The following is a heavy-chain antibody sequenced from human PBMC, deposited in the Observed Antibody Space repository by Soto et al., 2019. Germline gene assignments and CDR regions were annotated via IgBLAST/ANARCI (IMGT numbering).Heavy chain of an antibody. J-gene: IGHJ5*02. V-gene: IGHV4-59*01. CDR1: GCSISPYS. CDR2: VSHSGRT. D-gene: IGHD4-17*01. Sequence: XETLSLTCTIAGCSISPYSWTWIRQSPGKGLEWIGYVSHSGRTFYTPSLKSRLTMSLDTSRSQFSLRLKSVSAADTAVYYCARLLGGYDDYGGWFAHWGQGTLVTVSS. CDR3: ARLLGGYDDYGGWFAH.